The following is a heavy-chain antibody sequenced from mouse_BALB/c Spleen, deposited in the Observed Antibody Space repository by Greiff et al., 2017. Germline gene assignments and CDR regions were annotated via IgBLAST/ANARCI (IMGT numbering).Heavy chain of an antibody. Sequence: QVQLQQSGPGLVQPSQSLSITCTVSGFSLTSYGVHWVRQSPGKGLEWLGVIWSGGSTDYNAAFISRLSISKDNSKSQVFFKMNSLQTDDTARYYCAREGAYYAMDYWGQGTSVTVSS. CDR3: AREGAYYAMDY. V-gene: IGHV2-2*01. CDR2: IWSGGST. CDR1: GFSLTSYG. J-gene: IGHJ4*01.